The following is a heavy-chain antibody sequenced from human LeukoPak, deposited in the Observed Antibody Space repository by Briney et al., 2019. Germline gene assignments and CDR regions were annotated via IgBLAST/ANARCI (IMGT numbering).Heavy chain of an antibody. CDR2: LNHSGGT. Sequence: SETLSLTCAVYGGSFSDSYWSWIRQPPGKGLEWIAELNHSGGTNYNPSLKSRVTISVDTSRSQFSLKLSSVTAADTAVYYCARVGGQGFDPWGQGTLVTVSS. CDR3: ARVGGQGFDP. J-gene: IGHJ5*02. D-gene: IGHD3-16*01. V-gene: IGHV4-34*01. CDR1: GGSFSDSY.